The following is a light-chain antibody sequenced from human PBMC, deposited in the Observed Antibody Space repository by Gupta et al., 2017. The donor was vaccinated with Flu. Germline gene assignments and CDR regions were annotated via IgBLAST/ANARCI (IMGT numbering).Light chain of an antibody. CDR2: DVS. CDR1: SSDVGGYSW. Sequence: ITIPWTGTSSDVGGYSWVAWNQHHPGKAHNLMIYDVSKRPAGVASRFSGSKSGNTASLTISGRQEEDEADYYCRSVTRRSLVIFGGGTKLTVL. CDR3: RSVTRRSLVI. V-gene: IGLV2-14*03. J-gene: IGLJ2*01.